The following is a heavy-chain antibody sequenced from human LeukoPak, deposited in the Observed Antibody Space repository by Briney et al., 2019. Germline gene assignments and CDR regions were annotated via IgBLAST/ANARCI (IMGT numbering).Heavy chain of an antibody. V-gene: IGHV3-11*04. CDR2: ISSSGSTI. J-gene: IGHJ4*02. CDR1: GFTSSDYY. CDR3: ARAASKGITGTAPVGS. D-gene: IGHD1-20*01. Sequence: PGGSLRLSCAASGFTSSDYYMSWIRQAPGKGLEWVSYISSSGSTIYYADSVKGRFTISRDNAKNSLYLQMNSLRAEDTAVYYCARAASKGITGTAPVGSWGQGTLVTVSS.